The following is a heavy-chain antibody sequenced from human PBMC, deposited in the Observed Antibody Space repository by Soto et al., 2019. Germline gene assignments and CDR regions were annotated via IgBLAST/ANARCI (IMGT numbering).Heavy chain of an antibody. CDR1: GGSISSSSYY. CDR2: IYYSGST. CDR3: ARRGYSGYDRNSGLRALYFDY. Sequence: SETLSLTCTVSGGSISSSSYYWGWIRQPPGKGLEWIGSIYYSGSTYYNPSLKSRVTISVDTSKNQFSLKLSSVTAADTAVYYCARRGYSGYDRNSGLRALYFDYWGQGTLVTVSS. V-gene: IGHV4-39*01. J-gene: IGHJ4*02. D-gene: IGHD5-12*01.